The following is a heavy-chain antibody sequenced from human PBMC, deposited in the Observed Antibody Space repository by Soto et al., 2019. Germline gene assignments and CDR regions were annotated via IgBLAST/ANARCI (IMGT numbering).Heavy chain of an antibody. CDR2: IWYDGSNK. Sequence: QVQLVESGVGVVQPGRSLRLSGAASGFTFSSYGMHWVRQAPGKGLEWVAVIWYDGSNKYYADSVKGRFTISRDNSKNTLYLQMNSLRAEDTAVYCCARAGGYAWFDYWGQGTLVTVSS. J-gene: IGHJ4*02. D-gene: IGHD5-12*01. V-gene: IGHV3-33*01. CDR1: GFTFSSYG. CDR3: ARAGGYAWFDY.